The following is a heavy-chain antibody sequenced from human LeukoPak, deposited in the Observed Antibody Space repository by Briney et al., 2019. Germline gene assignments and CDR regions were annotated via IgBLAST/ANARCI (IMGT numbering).Heavy chain of an antibody. J-gene: IGHJ4*02. CDR1: GFTFDDYA. V-gene: IGHV3-9*03. D-gene: IGHD2-21*02. CDR2: ISWNSGSI. Sequence: GGSLRLSCAASGFTFDDYAMHWVRQAPGKGLEWVSGISWNSGSIGYADSVKGRFTISRDNAKNSLYLQMNSLRAEDMVLYYCAKDISCGGDCYSGGFDYWGQGTLVTVSS. CDR3: AKDISCGGDCYSGGFDY.